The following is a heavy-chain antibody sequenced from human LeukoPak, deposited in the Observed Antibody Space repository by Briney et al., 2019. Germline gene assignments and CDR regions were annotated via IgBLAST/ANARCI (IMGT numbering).Heavy chain of an antibody. Sequence: ASVKVSCKASGYSFISYYVHWVRQAPGQGLEWMGIINPSGGSTSYAQNFQGRVTMTKDTSTSTVYMELSSLRSEDTAVYYCARGGVPAANDYYYYMDVWGKGTTVTVSS. CDR1: GYSFISYY. J-gene: IGHJ6*03. CDR2: INPSGGST. CDR3: ARGGVPAANDYYYYMDV. D-gene: IGHD2-2*01. V-gene: IGHV1-46*01.